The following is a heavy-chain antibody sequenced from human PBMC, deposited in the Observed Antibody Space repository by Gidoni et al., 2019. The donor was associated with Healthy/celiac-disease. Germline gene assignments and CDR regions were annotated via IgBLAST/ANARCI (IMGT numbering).Heavy chain of an antibody. V-gene: IGHV1-3*01. CDR3: ARGGDIVLMGYATD. CDR2: INAGNGNT. CDR1: GYTFTSYA. Sequence: KVSCKASGYTFTSYAMHWVRQAPGQRLEWMGWINAGNGNTKYSQKFQGRVTITRDTSASTAYMELSSLRSEDTAVYYCARGGDIVLMGYATDWGQGTLVTVSS. J-gene: IGHJ4*02. D-gene: IGHD2-8*01.